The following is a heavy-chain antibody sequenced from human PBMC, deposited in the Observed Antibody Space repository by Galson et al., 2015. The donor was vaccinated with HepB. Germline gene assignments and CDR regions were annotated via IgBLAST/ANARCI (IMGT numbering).Heavy chain of an antibody. CDR3: ARDKDASRSWVDGLIYYGLAV. Sequence: SLRLSCAASGFTFSSYPYPWVRQAPGKGLEWGTVISYDRRNKNYADSVNGRFTISRDESRNTLHLQMNNLRAEDPAIYYCARDKDASRSWVDGLIYYGLAVWGQGTTVTVSS. CDR2: ISYDRRNK. V-gene: IGHV3-30*04. CDR1: GFTFSSYP. J-gene: IGHJ6*02. D-gene: IGHD1-26*01.